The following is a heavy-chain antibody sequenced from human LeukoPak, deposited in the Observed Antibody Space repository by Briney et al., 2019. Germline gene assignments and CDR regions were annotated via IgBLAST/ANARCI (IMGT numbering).Heavy chain of an antibody. Sequence: GGSLRLSCAASGFTFSSYAMSWVRQAPGKGLGWVSAISGSGGTTYYADSVKGRFSISRDNFKNTLYLQMNSLRVEDTAVYYCAKDLGWSYDSSGYQDYWGQGTLVTVSS. V-gene: IGHV3-23*01. CDR1: GFTFSSYA. CDR3: AKDLGWSYDSSGYQDY. D-gene: IGHD3-22*01. J-gene: IGHJ4*02. CDR2: ISGSGGTT.